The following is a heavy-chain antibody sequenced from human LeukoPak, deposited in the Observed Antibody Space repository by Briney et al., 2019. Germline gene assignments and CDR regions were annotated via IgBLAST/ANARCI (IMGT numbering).Heavy chain of an antibody. CDR3: ARVPRGDYFDY. CDR1: GGSMSIYY. Sequence: SETLSLTCTVSGGSMSIYYWSWVRQPPGKGLEWIGYIYYSGTTYYNPSLKSRVTISVDTSKNQFSLKLNSVTAADTAVYYCARVPRGDYFDYWGQGTLVTVST. V-gene: IGHV4-59*01. D-gene: IGHD3-10*01. CDR2: IYYSGTT. J-gene: IGHJ4*02.